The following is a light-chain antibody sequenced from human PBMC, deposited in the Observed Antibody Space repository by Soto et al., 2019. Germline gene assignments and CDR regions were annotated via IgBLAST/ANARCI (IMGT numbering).Light chain of an antibody. CDR2: DAS. CDR3: QQYDNLPT. Sequence: DIQMTQSPSSLSASVGDRVTITCQASQDITNYLNWYQQKPGKAPKLLIYDASNLETGVPSRFSGSGSGTDFTFTISSLQPDDFATYYCQQYDNLPTFGGGTKVEIK. V-gene: IGKV1-33*01. J-gene: IGKJ4*01. CDR1: QDITNY.